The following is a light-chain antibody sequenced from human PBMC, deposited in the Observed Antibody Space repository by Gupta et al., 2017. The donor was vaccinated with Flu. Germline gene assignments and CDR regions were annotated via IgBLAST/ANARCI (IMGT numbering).Light chain of an antibody. CDR2: GAS. CDR1: QSVSSSY. Sequence: EIVLMQSPGTLSLSPGERATLSCRASQSVSSSYLAWYQQKPGQAPRLLIYGASSRATGIPDRFSGSGSGTDFTLTISRLEPEDFAVYYCQQYGSPSWTCGQGTKVEIK. V-gene: IGKV3-20*01. J-gene: IGKJ1*01. CDR3: QQYGSPSWT.